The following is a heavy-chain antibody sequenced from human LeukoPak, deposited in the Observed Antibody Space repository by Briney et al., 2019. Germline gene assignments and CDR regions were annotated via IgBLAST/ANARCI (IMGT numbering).Heavy chain of an antibody. CDR3: ARDRLSLGAFDI. V-gene: IGHV4-39*07. CDR1: GGSMNTVSYY. J-gene: IGHJ3*02. Sequence: SETLSLTCTVSGGSMNTVSYYWVWIRQAPEKGLEWIGSVYSRGSIYSNPSLRSRVTISLDTSTNQFSLNLSSVTVADTALYYCARDRLSLGAFDIWGPGTTVVVSS. D-gene: IGHD3-16*01. CDR2: VYSRGSI.